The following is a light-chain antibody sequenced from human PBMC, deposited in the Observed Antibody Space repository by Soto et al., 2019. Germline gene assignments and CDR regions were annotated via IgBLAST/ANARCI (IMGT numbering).Light chain of an antibody. CDR3: QQSNNWPSIT. Sequence: EIVVTQSPVILSLSPGESVTLSCRASQSVSRYLAWYQQIPGQAPRLLVYHATNRATGIPARFSGSGSGTDFSLTISNLQSEDFAVYYCQQSNNWPSITFGEGTRLEIK. CDR1: QSVSRY. CDR2: HAT. J-gene: IGKJ5*01. V-gene: IGKV3-11*01.